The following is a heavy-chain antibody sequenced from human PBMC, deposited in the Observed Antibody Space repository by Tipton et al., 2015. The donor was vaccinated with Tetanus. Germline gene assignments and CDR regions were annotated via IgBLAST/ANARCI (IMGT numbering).Heavy chain of an antibody. J-gene: IGHJ4*02. V-gene: IGHV4-4*07. D-gene: IGHD1-1*01. Sequence: GLVKPSETLSLTCTVSGGSISDYYWSWIRQPAGKGLEWIGRIYISGKTYYNPSLKSRITMSVDASKNQFSLKLSSVTAADTAVYYCARDIDVPGTTLYFDYWGQGTLVTVSS. CDR3: ARDIDVPGTTLYFDY. CDR1: GGSISDYY. CDR2: IYISGKT.